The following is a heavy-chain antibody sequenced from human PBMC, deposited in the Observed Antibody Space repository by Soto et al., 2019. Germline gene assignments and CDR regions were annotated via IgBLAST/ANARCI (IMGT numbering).Heavy chain of an antibody. V-gene: IGHV3-15*07. CDR2: IKSKTDGGTT. Sequence: EVQLVESGGGLVKPGGSLRLSCAASGFTFSNAWMNWVRQAPGKGLEWVGRIKSKTDGGTTDYAAPVKGRFTISRDDSKNTLYLQMNSLNAEDTAVYYCYYDSSGSEAYWGQGTLVTVSS. CDR1: GFTFSNAW. J-gene: IGHJ4*02. CDR3: YYDSSGSEAY. D-gene: IGHD3-22*01.